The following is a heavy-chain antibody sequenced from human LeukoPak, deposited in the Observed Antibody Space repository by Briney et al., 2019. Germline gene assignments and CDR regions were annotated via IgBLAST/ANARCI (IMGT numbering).Heavy chain of an antibody. CDR3: ARPYSSGWSWCYFDY. CDR1: GYSFTSYW. V-gene: IGHV5-51*01. CDR2: IYPGDSDT. D-gene: IGHD6-19*01. Sequence: GESLKISCKGSGYSFTSYWIGWVRQMPGKGLEWMGIIYPGDSDTRYSPSFQGQVTISADKSISTAYLQWSSLKASDTAMYYCARPYSSGWSWCYFDYWGQGTLVTVSS. J-gene: IGHJ4*02.